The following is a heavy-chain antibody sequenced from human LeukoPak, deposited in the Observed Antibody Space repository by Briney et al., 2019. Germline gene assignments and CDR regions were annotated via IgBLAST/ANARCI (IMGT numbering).Heavy chain of an antibody. V-gene: IGHV4-39*07. D-gene: IGHD3-10*01. CDR2: IYYSGNT. Sequence: SETLSPTCTVSGDSISSSNSYWGWIRQPPGKGLEWIGSIYYSGNTYYNPSLKSRVTISVDTSKNQFSLKLSSVTAADTAVYYCARQLYYYGSGSFSGFDYWGQGTLVTVSS. J-gene: IGHJ4*02. CDR3: ARQLYYYGSGSFSGFDY. CDR1: GDSISSSNSY.